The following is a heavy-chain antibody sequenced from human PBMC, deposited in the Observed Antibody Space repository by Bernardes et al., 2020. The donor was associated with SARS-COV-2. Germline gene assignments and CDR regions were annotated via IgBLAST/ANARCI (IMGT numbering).Heavy chain of an antibody. J-gene: IGHJ6*02. Sequence: SGPTLLKPTQTLTLTCTFSGFSLSTSGVGVGWIRQPPGKALEWLALIYWDDDKRYSPSLKSRLTITKDTSKNQVVLTMTNMDPVDTATYYCARDLRVRGVNTHTSPYYYYYYGMDVWGQGTTVTVSS. CDR1: GFSLSTSGVG. CDR3: ARDLRVRGVNTHTSPYYYYYYGMDV. D-gene: IGHD3-10*01. V-gene: IGHV2-5*02. CDR2: IYWDDDK.